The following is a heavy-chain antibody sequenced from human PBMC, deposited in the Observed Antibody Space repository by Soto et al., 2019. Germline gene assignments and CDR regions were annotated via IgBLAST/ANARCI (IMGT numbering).Heavy chain of an antibody. J-gene: IGHJ4*02. CDR1: GFTFSSYS. D-gene: IGHD6-19*01. CDR2: ISSSSSYI. CDR3: AREPFRIAVAGTYFDY. Sequence: GGSLRLSCAASGFTFSSYSMNWVRQAPGKGLEWVSSISSSSSYIYYADSVKGRFTISRDNAKNPLYLQMNSLRAEDTAVYYCAREPFRIAVAGTYFDYWGQGTLVTVSS. V-gene: IGHV3-21*01.